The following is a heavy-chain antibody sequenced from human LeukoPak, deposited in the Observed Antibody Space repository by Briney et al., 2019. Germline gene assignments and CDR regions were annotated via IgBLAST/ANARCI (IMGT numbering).Heavy chain of an antibody. J-gene: IGHJ4*02. V-gene: IGHV3-53*01. D-gene: IGHD2-15*01. CDR1: WFTVTPNY. Sequence: PGGSLRLSCAASWFTVTPNYMRWLRQAPGKGLEWVSVINRGGSTYCAASERQPFTISRDNSKNTLYLQMNSMRAEDTAVYYCASASCSGSSCYSGYFDYWGQGTLVTVSS. CDR3: ASASCSGSSCYSGYFDY. CDR2: INRGGST.